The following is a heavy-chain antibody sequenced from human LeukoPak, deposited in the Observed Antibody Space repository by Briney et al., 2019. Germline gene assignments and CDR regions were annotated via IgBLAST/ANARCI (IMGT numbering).Heavy chain of an antibody. CDR1: GYTFTSYY. D-gene: IGHD3-9*01. Sequence: ASVTVSCKASGYTFTSYYMHWVRQAPGQGLEWMGRIIPILGIANYAQKFQGRVTITADKSTSTAYMELSSLRSEDTAVYYCARAGYYDILTAEYYFDYWGQGTLVTVSS. CDR3: ARAGYYDILTAEYYFDY. J-gene: IGHJ4*02. V-gene: IGHV1-69*04. CDR2: IIPILGIA.